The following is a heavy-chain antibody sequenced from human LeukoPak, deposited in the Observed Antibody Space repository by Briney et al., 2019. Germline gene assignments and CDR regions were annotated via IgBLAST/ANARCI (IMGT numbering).Heavy chain of an antibody. J-gene: IGHJ4*02. CDR2: ISGSGGST. V-gene: IGHV3-23*01. CDR1: GFTFSSYA. D-gene: IGHD1-26*01. CDR3: AKDIVGATMAY. Sequence: GGSLRLSCAASGFTFSSYAMSWVRQAPGKRLEWVSAISGSGGSTYYADSVKGRFTISRDNSKNTLYLQMNSLRAEDTAVYYCAKDIVGATMAYWGQGTLVTVSS.